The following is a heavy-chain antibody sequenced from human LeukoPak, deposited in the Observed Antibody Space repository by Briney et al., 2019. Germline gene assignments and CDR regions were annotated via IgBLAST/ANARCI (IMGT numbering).Heavy chain of an antibody. J-gene: IGHJ4*02. CDR2: LSPDSGGT. CDR1: GYTFIYYY. D-gene: IGHD1-26*01. CDR3: ATLGATNFDY. V-gene: IGHV1-2*02. Sequence: SVKVSCKASGYTFIYYYIHWVRQAPGHGLQFLGWLSPDSGGTNYPQKFQGSVTLTRHTSISTAYMELSRLRTDDTAVYYCATLGATNFDYWGQGTLVTVSS.